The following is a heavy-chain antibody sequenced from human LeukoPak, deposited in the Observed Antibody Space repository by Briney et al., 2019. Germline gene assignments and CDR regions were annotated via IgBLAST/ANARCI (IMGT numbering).Heavy chain of an antibody. V-gene: IGHV4-34*01. CDR1: GGSFSGYY. CDR3: ARGDYDYVWESYRYGSSSDAFDI. D-gene: IGHD3-16*02. J-gene: IGHJ3*02. CDR2: INHSGST. Sequence: SETLSLTCAVYGGSFSGYYWSWIRQPPGKGLEWIGEINHSGSTNYNPSLKSRVTISVDTSKNQFSLKLSSVTAADTAVYYCARGDYDYVWESYRYGSSSDAFDIWGQGTMVTVSS.